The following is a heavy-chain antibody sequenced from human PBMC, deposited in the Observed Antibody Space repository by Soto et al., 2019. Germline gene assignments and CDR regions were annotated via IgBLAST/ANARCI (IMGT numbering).Heavy chain of an antibody. J-gene: IGHJ4*02. CDR3: ARVFPDGWVEPGVVRGYLDT. CDR1: ADSFSSYG. D-gene: IGHD3-3*01. CDR2: IIPIFGTT. Sequence: QVQLVQSGAEVKEPGPAVKVSCKAPADSFSSYGISWVRQAPGQGLEWMGGIIPIFGTTNYAEKFQGRVSITAGESRNTAYMELSSLRSEDTALYYCARVFPDGWVEPGVVRGYLDTWGRGTLVTVSS. V-gene: IGHV1-69*01.